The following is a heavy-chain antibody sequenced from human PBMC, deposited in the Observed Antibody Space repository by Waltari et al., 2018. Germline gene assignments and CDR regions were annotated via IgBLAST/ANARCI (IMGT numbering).Heavy chain of an antibody. CDR1: GCTFSPYW. J-gene: IGHJ5*02. V-gene: IGHV3-74*01. D-gene: IGHD2-2*03. CDR3: GTLEAVGS. CDR2: VNSDGSRR. Sequence: EVQVVESGGGLVQLGGSLRLSCTAPGCTFSPYWKHWVRQVPGKGLVGVSGVNSDGSRRNYADPVRGRFTSSRDNARNTVHLQMNSLRAEDTAVYYCGTLEAVGSWGQGTLVTVSS.